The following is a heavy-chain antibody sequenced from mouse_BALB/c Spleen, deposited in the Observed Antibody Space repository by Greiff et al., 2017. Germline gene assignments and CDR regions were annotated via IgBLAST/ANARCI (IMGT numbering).Heavy chain of an antibody. Sequence: QVQLKESGPGLVQPSQSLSITCTVSGFSLTSYGVHWVRQSPGKGLEWLGVIWSGGSTDYNAAFISRLSISKDNSKSQVFFKMNSLQANDTAIYYCAGGYYRDYAMDYWGQGTSVTVSS. D-gene: IGHD2-3*01. J-gene: IGHJ4*01. CDR1: GFSLTSYG. CDR2: IWSGGST. CDR3: AGGYYRDYAMDY. V-gene: IGHV2-2*02.